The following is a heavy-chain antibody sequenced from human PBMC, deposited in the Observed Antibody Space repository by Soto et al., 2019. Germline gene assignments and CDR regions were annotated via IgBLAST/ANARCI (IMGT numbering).Heavy chain of an antibody. Sequence: QITLKESGPTLVKPTQTLTLTCTFSGFSLSNNGEAVGWFRQSPGKALEWLVLIYWDDDNRYNPTLRTRLSTTKDTSKDQVVLTLTSMDPVDTATYYCARYVATSPAGWFEPWGQGSPVTVSS. CDR2: IYWDDDN. CDR1: GFSLSNNGEA. D-gene: IGHD3-10*02. J-gene: IGHJ5*02. V-gene: IGHV2-5*02. CDR3: ARYVATSPAGWFEP.